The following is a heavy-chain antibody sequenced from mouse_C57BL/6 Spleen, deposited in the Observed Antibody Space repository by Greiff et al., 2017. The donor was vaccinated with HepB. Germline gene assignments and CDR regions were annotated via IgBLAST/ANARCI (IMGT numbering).Heavy chain of an antibody. V-gene: IGHV1-42*01. CDR1: GYSFTGYY. D-gene: IGHD1-1*01. CDR2: INPSTGGT. CDR3: ARRLYYGSTRDFDY. J-gene: IGHJ2*01. Sequence: EVQLQQSGPKLVKPGASVKISCKASGYSFTGYYMNWVKQSPEKSLEWIGEINPSTGGTTYNQKFKAKATLTVDKSSSTAYMQLKSLTSEDSAVYYCARRLYYGSTRDFDYWGQGTTLTVSS.